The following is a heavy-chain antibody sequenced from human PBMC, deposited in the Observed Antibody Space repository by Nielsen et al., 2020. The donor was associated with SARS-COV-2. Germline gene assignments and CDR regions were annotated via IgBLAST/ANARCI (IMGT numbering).Heavy chain of an antibody. J-gene: IGHJ4*02. V-gene: IGHV4-39*01. CDR3: ARRGYSGNDYHFDY. D-gene: IGHD5-12*01. Sequence: SETLSLTCTVSGGSISSSSYYWGWIRQPPGKGLVWIGSIYYSGSTYYNPSLKSRVTISVDTSKNQFSLKVSSVTAADTAVYYCARRGYSGNDYHFDYWGQGTMVTVSS. CDR2: IYYSGST. CDR1: GGSISSSSYY.